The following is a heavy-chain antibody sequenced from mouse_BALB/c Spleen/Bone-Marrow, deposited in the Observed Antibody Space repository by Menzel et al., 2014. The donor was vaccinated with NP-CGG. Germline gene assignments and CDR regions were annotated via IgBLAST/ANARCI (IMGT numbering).Heavy chain of an antibody. D-gene: IGHD1-2*01. V-gene: IGHV1-85*01. CDR3: VRSRLRDWYFDV. Sequence: QVQLQQSGVELVKPGASVKLSCKASGNTFTSYDINWVRQRPEQGIEWIGWIFPGDSTTKYNEKFKGKATLSTDKSSSTVHMQLSRLTSEDSAVYFCVRSRLRDWYFDVWGAGTTVTISS. CDR2: IFPGDSTT. J-gene: IGHJ1*01. CDR1: GNTFTSYD.